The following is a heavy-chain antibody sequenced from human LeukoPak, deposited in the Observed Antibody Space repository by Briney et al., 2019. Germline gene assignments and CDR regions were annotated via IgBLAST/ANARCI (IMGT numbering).Heavy chain of an antibody. J-gene: IGHJ4*02. CDR1: GFTFSSYA. CDR3: ATLRGPYYFDY. Sequence: GGSLRLSCAASGFTFSSYAMSWVRQAPGKGLEWVSAISGSGCSTYYADSVKGRFTISRDNSKNTLYLQMNSLRAEDTAVYYCATLRGPYYFDYWGQGTLVTVSS. CDR2: ISGSGCST. D-gene: IGHD4-17*01. V-gene: IGHV3-23*01.